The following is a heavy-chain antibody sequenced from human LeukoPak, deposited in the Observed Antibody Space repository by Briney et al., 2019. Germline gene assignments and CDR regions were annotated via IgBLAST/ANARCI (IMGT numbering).Heavy chain of an antibody. Sequence: ASVKVSCEDSGYTFTGHLMYSVPQAPGQGLEWMGWIEPNSGGTHYAQNFQGRLTISRDTSISTAYMELSRLSSDDTAMYYCAGDENCGLDYWGQGTLVTVSS. CDR3: AGDENCGLDY. CDR2: IEPNSGGT. J-gene: IGHJ4*02. V-gene: IGHV1-2*02. CDR1: GYTFTGHL. D-gene: IGHD7-27*01.